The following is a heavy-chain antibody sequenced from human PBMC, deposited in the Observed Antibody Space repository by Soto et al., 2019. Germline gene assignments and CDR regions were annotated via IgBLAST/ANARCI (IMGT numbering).Heavy chain of an antibody. Sequence: SSETLSLTFVVSGGSISRSNCWSFVRPPPGKGLEWIGEIYHSGSTNYNPSLKSRVTISVDKSKNQFSLKLSSVTAADTAVYYCARNEYYYDSSGPNYGMDGWGQGTTGTVSS. CDR1: GGSISRSNC. J-gene: IGHJ6*02. CDR2: IYHSGST. CDR3: ARNEYYYDSSGPNYGMDG. V-gene: IGHV4-4*02. D-gene: IGHD3-22*01.